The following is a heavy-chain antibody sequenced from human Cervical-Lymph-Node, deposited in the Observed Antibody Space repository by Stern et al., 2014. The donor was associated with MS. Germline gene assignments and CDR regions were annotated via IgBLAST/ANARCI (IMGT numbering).Heavy chain of an antibody. V-gene: IGHV3-74*01. CDR2: INGDGSNT. D-gene: IGHD1/OR15-1a*01. CDR3: ARDGITRSGLDV. CDR1: GFSLRTYW. J-gene: IGHJ6*02. Sequence: EDQLVESGGCLVQPGGSLRLSCAASGFSLRTYWMHWVRQVPGMGLVWVSRINGDGSNTRYADSVKGRFTISRDNGKNMVFLQMNNLRAEDTAVYYCARDGITRSGLDVWGLGTPVTVSS.